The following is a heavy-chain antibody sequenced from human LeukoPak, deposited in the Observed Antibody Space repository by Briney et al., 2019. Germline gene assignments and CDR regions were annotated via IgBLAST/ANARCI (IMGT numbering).Heavy chain of an antibody. CDR1: GYTFSSHG. Sequence: GASVTVSCKASGYTFSSHGISWVRQAPGQGLEWMGWTSVDNGNTKYAQTFQGRFTMTTDTSTRTAYMELMSLRSDDTAVYYCARAGPHDDILNYYWGQGTLVTVSS. J-gene: IGHJ4*02. CDR3: ARAGPHDDILNYY. V-gene: IGHV1-18*01. CDR2: TSVDNGNT. D-gene: IGHD3-9*01.